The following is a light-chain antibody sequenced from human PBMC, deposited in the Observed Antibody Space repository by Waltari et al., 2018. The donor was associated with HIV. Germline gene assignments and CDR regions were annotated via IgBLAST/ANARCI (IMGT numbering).Light chain of an antibody. CDR1: QTVSNY. V-gene: IGKV1-39*01. J-gene: IGKJ2*01. CDR2: TAS. CDR3: QQSYSTPMYT. Sequence: DIQMTQSPSSLSASVGDRVTITCRASQTVSNYLNWYQQRPGKAPKLLIYTASSLETGVPSRFRGSRSGTDFTLTISSLQPEDFATYYCQQSYSTPMYTFGQGTKLEIK.